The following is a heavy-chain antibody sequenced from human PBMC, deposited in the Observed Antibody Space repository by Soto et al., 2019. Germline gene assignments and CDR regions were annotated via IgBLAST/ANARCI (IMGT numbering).Heavy chain of an antibody. Sequence: VQLVESGGGVVQPGRSLRLSCADSGFTFSSYAMHWVRQAPGKGLEWVAVISYDGSNKYYADSVKGRFTISRDNSKNQQYQQMNSLRAEDTAVYYGARDGLLWFGELFSNWFDPWGQGTLVTVS. V-gene: IGHV3-30-3*01. CDR3: ARDGLLWFGELFSNWFDP. J-gene: IGHJ5*02. CDR1: GFTFSSYA. CDR2: ISYDGSNK. D-gene: IGHD3-10*01.